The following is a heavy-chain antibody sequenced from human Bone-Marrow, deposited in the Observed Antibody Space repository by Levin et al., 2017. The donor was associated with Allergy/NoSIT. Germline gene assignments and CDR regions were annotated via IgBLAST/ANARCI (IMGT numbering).Heavy chain of an antibody. D-gene: IGHD3-16*02. CDR2: ISAYNGNT. J-gene: IGHJ4*02. V-gene: IGHV1-18*01. Sequence: GESLKISCKASGYTFTSYGISWVRQAPGQGLEWMGWISAYNGNTNYAQKLQGRVTMTTDTSTSTAYMELRSLRSDDTAVYYCARSYLWGSYRYLGYWGQGTLVTVSS. CDR3: ARSYLWGSYRYLGY. CDR1: GYTFTSYG.